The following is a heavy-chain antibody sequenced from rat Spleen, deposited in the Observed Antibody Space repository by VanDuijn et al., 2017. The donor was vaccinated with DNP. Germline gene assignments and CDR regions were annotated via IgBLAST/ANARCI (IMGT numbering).Heavy chain of an antibody. CDR3: VRVNWVPDY. V-gene: IGHV5-31*01. D-gene: IGHD5-1*01. Sequence: EVQLVELGGDLVQPGRALKHSCVASGFPFINQWMTWCRQVPGKGLEWVASITSSCGSTYYPDSVKGGFTISRDNTKNTLYLQMNSLRSEDTATYYCVRVNWVPDYWGQGVMVTVSS. J-gene: IGHJ2*01. CDR2: ITSSCGST. CDR1: GFPFINQW.